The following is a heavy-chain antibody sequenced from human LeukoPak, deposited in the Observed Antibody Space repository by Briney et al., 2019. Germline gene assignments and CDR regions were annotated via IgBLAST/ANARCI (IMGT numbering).Heavy chain of an antibody. V-gene: IGHV3-23*01. CDR2: ISGSAYNT. CDR3: AKHSGSYFIYYVDS. Sequence: PGGSLRLSCAASGFTFSSYGMSWVRQAPGKGLEWVSPISGSAYNTYYADSVKGRFTVSRDNSANTLYLQMNSLRADDTALYYCAKHSGSYFIYYVDSWGQGTLVTVSS. CDR1: GFTFSSYG. D-gene: IGHD1-26*01. J-gene: IGHJ4*02.